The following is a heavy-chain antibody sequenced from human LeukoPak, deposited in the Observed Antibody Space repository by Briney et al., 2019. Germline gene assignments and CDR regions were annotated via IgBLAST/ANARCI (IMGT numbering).Heavy chain of an antibody. Sequence: SGGSLRLSCAASGFTFSTYWMNWVRQAPGKGLEWVASTKEDGSEKYYVDSVKGRFTISRDNAKNSLFLQMNSLRAEDTAVYYCATDGGYSTFDIWGQGTMVTVSS. CDR2: TKEDGSEK. J-gene: IGHJ3*02. CDR3: ATDGGYSTFDI. V-gene: IGHV3-7*05. CDR1: GFTFSTYW. D-gene: IGHD5-18*01.